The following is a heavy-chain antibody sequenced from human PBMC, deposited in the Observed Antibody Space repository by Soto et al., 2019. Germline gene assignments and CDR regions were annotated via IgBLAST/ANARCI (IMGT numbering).Heavy chain of an antibody. D-gene: IGHD5-12*01. V-gene: IGHV4-39*01. CDR3: EGCYDGYDRQRDYFYMDV. J-gene: IGHJ6*03. CDR1: GGSISSSSYY. CDR2: IYYSGST. Sequence: QLQLQESGPGLVKPSETLSLTCTVSGGSISSSSYYWGWIRQPPGKGLEWIGSIYYSGSTYYNPSLKSRSTTSLETSKNQFALKLSSVTAADTAVYYFEGCYDGYDRQRDYFYMDVWGKVTTVTVS.